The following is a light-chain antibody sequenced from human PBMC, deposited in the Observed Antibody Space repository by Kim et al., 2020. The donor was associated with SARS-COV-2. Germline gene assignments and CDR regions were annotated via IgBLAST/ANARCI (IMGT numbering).Light chain of an antibody. Sequence: GKALTISCPRSSGSIASNYVQWYQPRPGSAPTTVIYEDNQRPSGVPDRFSGSIDSSSNSASLTISGLKTEDEADYYCQSYDSSNWVFGGGTQLTVL. V-gene: IGLV6-57*03. J-gene: IGLJ3*02. CDR3: QSYDSSNWV. CDR2: EDN. CDR1: SGSIASNY.